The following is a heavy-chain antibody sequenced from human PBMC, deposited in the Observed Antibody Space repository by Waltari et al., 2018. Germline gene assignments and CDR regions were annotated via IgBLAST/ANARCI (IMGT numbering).Heavy chain of an antibody. CDR3: ARGWYGSGSYLLRSYWFDP. D-gene: IGHD3-10*01. CDR2: INNIGST. Sequence: QVQLQQWGAGLLKPSETLSLTCAVYGGSFSGYYWSWIRQPPGKGLEWIGEINNIGSTNSNPSLKSRVTMSVDTAKNQFSLKLSSVTAAATAVYYCARGWYGSGSYLLRSYWFDPWGQGTLVTVSS. J-gene: IGHJ5*02. CDR1: GGSFSGYY. V-gene: IGHV4-34*01.